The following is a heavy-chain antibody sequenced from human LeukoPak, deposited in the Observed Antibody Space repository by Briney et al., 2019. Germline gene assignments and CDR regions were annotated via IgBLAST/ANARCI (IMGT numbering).Heavy chain of an antibody. V-gene: IGHV1-18*01. J-gene: IGHJ4*02. Sequence: ASVRVSCKAYGYTFTSYGISWVRQAPGQGLEWMGWISGYNGDTIYAQKLQGRVTMTTDTSTSTTYMELRSLTSDDTAVYYCARDFGAYPRVNFDYWGQGTLVTVSS. D-gene: IGHD3-10*01. CDR2: ISGYNGDT. CDR1: GYTFTSYG. CDR3: ARDFGAYPRVNFDY.